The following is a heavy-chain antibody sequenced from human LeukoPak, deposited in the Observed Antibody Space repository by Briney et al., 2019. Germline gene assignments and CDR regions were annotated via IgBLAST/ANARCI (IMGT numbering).Heavy chain of an antibody. CDR3: AREIRDWYFDL. D-gene: IGHD3-10*01. J-gene: IGHJ2*01. CDR2: ISYDGSNK. Sequence: PGGSLRLSCAASGFTFSSYGMHWVRQAPGNGLEWVVVISYDGSNKYYADSVKGRFTISRDNSKNTLYLQMNSLRAEDTAVYYCAREIRDWYFDLWGRGTLVTVSS. CDR1: GFTFSSYG. V-gene: IGHV3-30*03.